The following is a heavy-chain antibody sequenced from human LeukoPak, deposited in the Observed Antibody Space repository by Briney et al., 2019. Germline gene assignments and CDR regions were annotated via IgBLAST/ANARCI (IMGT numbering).Heavy chain of an antibody. D-gene: IGHD3-10*01. CDR1: XXXXXXXX. Sequence: VKXSCKAXXXXXXXXXINWXRXAAGXXLEWMEWMNPNSGNTGYAQKFQGRVTMTRNTSISTAYMELSSLRSEDTAVYYCLQGFGEFCRWGQGTLVTVSS. J-gene: IGHJ4*02. V-gene: IGHV1-8*01. CDR2: MNPNSGNT. CDR3: LQGFGEFCR.